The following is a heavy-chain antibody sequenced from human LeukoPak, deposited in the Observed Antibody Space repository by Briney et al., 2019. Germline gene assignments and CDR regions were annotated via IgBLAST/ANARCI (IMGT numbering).Heavy chain of an antibody. D-gene: IGHD6-6*01. Sequence: SETLSLTCTVSGGSISSSSYYWGWIRQPPGKGLEWIGSIYYSGSTYYNPSLKSRVTISVDTSKNQFSLKLSSVTAADTAVYYCARERSIAARTFYYYYMDVWGKGTTVTVSS. CDR2: IYYSGST. V-gene: IGHV4-39*07. J-gene: IGHJ6*03. CDR3: ARERSIAARTFYYYYMDV. CDR1: GGSISSSSYY.